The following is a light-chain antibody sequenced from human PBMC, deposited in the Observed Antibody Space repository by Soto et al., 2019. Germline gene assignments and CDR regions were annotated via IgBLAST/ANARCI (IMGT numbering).Light chain of an antibody. CDR3: SSHISSSGTLV. J-gene: IGLJ1*01. CDR1: SSDVGGYNY. V-gene: IGLV2-14*01. CDR2: EVS. Sequence: QSALTQPASVSGSPGQSITISCTGTSSDVGGYNYVSWYQQHPGKAPKLIIYEVSNRPSGVSNRLSGSKSGNTASLTISGLQAEDEADYYCSSHISSSGTLVFGTGTKVTVL.